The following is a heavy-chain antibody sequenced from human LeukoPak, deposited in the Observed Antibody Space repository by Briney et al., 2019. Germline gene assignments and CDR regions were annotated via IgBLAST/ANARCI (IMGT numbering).Heavy chain of an antibody. CDR2: IYYSGST. Sequence: SETLSLTCTVSGGSISSGGYYWSWIRQHPGKGLEWIGYIYYSGSTYYNPSLQSRVTISVDTSKNQFSLKLSSVTAADTAVYYCARDYAMVRGVGYYYYMDVWGKGTTVTVSS. D-gene: IGHD3-10*01. CDR1: GGSISSGGYY. J-gene: IGHJ6*03. CDR3: ARDYAMVRGVGYYYYMDV. V-gene: IGHV4-31*03.